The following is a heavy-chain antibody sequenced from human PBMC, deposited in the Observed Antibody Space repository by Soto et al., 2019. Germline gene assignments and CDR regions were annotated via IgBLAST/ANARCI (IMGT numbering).Heavy chain of an antibody. V-gene: IGHV3-30*18. CDR2: ISYDGGDK. Sequence: GGSLRLSCGASGFTFTSYGMHWFRQAPGKGLEWVAVISYDGGDKYYADSVKGRFTISRDNSKNTLYLQMNSLRAEDTAVYYCAKASGYCSSSTCSRLIYYYYGMDVWGQGTTVTVSS. J-gene: IGHJ6*02. CDR3: AKASGYCSSSTCSRLIYYYYGMDV. D-gene: IGHD2-2*01. CDR1: GFTFTSYG.